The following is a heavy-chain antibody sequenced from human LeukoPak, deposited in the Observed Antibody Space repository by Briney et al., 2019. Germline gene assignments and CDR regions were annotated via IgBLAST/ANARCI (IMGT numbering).Heavy chain of an antibody. CDR3: ARGGIAAEFNY. CDR2: ISSSSNYI. Sequence: GGSLRLSCAASGFTFSSYSMNWVRQAPGKGLEWVSSISSSSNYIYYADSVKGRFTISRDNAKDSLYLQMNSLRAEDTAVYYCARGGIAAEFNYWGQGTLVTVSS. CDR1: GFTFSSYS. D-gene: IGHD6-13*01. J-gene: IGHJ4*02. V-gene: IGHV3-21*01.